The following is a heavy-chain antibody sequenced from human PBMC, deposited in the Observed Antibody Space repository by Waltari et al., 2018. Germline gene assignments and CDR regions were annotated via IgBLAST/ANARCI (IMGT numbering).Heavy chain of an antibody. V-gene: IGHV4-4*07. CDR3: ARVSRCSGGSCRVRGDYYYMDV. CDR1: GGSISSYY. J-gene: IGHJ6*03. CDR2: LYTSGST. D-gene: IGHD2-15*01. Sequence: QVQLQESGPGLVKPSETLSLTCTVSGGSISSYYWSWIRQPAGKGLEWIGRLYTSGSTNYNPSRKSRGTMSVDTSKNQFSLKLSSVTAADTAVYYCARVSRCSGGSCRVRGDYYYMDVWGKGTTVTVSS.